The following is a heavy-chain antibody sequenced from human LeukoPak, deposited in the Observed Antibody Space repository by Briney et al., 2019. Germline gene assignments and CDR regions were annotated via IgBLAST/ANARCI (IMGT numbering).Heavy chain of an antibody. CDR2: IYSGGST. Sequence: PGGSLRLSCAASGFTVSSNYMSWVRQAPGKGLEWVSVIYSGGSTYYADSVKGRFTISRDNPKNTLYLQMNSLRAEDTAVYYCARDRMVRGVIPPYYYYYGMDVWGKGTTVTVSS. D-gene: IGHD3-10*01. V-gene: IGHV3-53*01. CDR3: ARDRMVRGVIPPYYYYYGMDV. CDR1: GFTVSSNY. J-gene: IGHJ6*04.